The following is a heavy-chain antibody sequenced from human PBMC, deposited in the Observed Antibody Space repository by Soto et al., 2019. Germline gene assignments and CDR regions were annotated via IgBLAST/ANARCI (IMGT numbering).Heavy chain of an antibody. CDR1: GFTFGDYA. D-gene: IGHD3-9*01. V-gene: IGHV3-49*03. J-gene: IGHJ5*02. CDR2: IRSKAYGGTT. CDR3: TRDRLRYFDWLDRWFDP. Sequence: GGSLRLSCTASGFTFGDYAMSWFRQAPGKGLEWVGFIRSKAYGGTTEYAASVKGRFTISRDDSKSIAYLQMNSLKTEDTAVYYCTRDRLRYFDWLDRWFDPWGQGTLVTVSS.